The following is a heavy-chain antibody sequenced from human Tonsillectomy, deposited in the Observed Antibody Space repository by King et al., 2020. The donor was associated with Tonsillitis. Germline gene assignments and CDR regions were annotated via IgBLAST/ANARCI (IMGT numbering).Heavy chain of an antibody. J-gene: IGHJ6*02. CDR3: AKTDDLGGGMDV. Sequence: VQLVESGGGVVQPGRSLRLSCAASGFTFSSYGMHWVRQAPGKGLEWVAVISYDGSNKYYADSVKGRFTISRDNSKNTLYLQMNSLRAEDTAVYYYAKTDDLGGGMDVWGQGTTVTVSS. CDR1: GFTFSSYG. CDR2: ISYDGSNK. V-gene: IGHV3-30*18. D-gene: IGHD1-1*01.